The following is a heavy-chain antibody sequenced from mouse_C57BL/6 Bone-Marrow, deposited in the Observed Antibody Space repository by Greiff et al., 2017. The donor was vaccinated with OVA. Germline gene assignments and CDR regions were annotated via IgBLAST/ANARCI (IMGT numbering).Heavy chain of an antibody. CDR3: AREPPAAVGHFDY. Sequence: EVMLVESGGGLVKPGGSLKLSCAASGFTFSSYAMSWVRQTPEKRLEWVATISDGGSYTYYPDNVKGRFTISRDNAKNNLYLQMSNLKSEDTAMYYCAREPPAAVGHFDYWGQGTTLTVSS. CDR2: ISDGGSYT. D-gene: IGHD1-1*01. J-gene: IGHJ2*01. CDR1: GFTFSSYA. V-gene: IGHV5-4*01.